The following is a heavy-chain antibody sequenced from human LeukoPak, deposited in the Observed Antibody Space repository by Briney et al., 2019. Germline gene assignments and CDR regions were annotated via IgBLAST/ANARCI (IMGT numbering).Heavy chain of an antibody. CDR1: GGSISSSNW. J-gene: IGHJ6*02. D-gene: IGHD2-2*01. Sequence: SETLSLTCAVSGGSISSSNWWSWVRQPPGKGLEWIGEIYHSGNTNYNPSLKSRVTISVDKSKNQFSLKLSSVTAADTAVYYCARGPPAKPGTGYYYGMDVWGQGTTVTVSS. CDR3: ARGPPAKPGTGYYYGMDV. CDR2: IYHSGNT. V-gene: IGHV4-4*02.